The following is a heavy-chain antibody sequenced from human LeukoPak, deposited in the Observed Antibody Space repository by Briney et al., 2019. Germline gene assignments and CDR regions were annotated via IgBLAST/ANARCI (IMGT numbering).Heavy chain of an antibody. CDR1: GYPLDHFV. CDR3: ARDRVGGDLTGVSLY. CDR2: ISAYNGNT. D-gene: IGHD4-17*01. Sequence: SSLKVSCKPSGYPLDHFVLTWVRQAPGQRLECMGWISAYNGNTHYAQKFRGRLTLTTETSTSTAYLELRSLKSDNTAVYYCARDRVGGDLTGVSLYWGQGTLVTVSS. V-gene: IGHV1-18*01. J-gene: IGHJ4*01.